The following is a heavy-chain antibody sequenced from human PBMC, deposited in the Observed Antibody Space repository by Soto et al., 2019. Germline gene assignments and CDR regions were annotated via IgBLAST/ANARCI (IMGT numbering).Heavy chain of an antibody. CDR2: INWNSGSI. CDR1: GFTFGDYA. CDR3: TKDSSSYYYGRKDF. J-gene: IGHJ4*02. Sequence: EMPLVESGGDLVQPGRSLRLSCAASGFTFGDYAMHWVRQAPGKGLEWVSGINWNSGSIAYADSVKGRFTISRDNAKNSLYLQMNTLRADDTALYYCTKDSSSYYYGRKDFWGQGTLVTVSS. V-gene: IGHV3-9*01. D-gene: IGHD3-10*01.